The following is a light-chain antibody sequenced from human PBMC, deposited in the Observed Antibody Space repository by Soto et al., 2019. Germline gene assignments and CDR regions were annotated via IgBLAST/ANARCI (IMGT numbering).Light chain of an antibody. V-gene: IGKV1-39*01. CDR1: QSISTY. J-gene: IGKJ1*01. Sequence: DIQMTQSPSSLSASVGDRVTITCRASQSISTYLNWYQQNVGKAPKLLIYAASSLQSGVPSRFSGSGSGTDFTLTISNLQPEDFATYYCLQDSDYPRTFGQGTKVEMK. CDR2: AAS. CDR3: LQDSDYPRT.